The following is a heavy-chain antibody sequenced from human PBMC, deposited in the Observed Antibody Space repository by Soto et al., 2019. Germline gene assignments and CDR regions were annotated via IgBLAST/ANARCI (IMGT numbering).Heavy chain of an antibody. V-gene: IGHV1-18*01. J-gene: IGHJ4*02. CDR1: GYTFTSYG. CDR2: ISAYNGNT. D-gene: IGHD4-17*01. Sequence: ASVKVSCKASGYTFTSYGISWVRQAPGQGLEWMGWISAYNGNTNYAQKLQGRVTMTTDTSTSTAYMELRSLRSDDTAVYYCARDLLVDGDPYYFDYWGQGTLVTVSS. CDR3: ARDLLVDGDPYYFDY.